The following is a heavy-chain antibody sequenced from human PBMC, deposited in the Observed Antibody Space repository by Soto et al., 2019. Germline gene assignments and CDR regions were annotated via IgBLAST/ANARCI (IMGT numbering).Heavy chain of an antibody. J-gene: IGHJ2*01. CDR2: IGGGGNII. CDR1: LFTFSDYY. Sequence: PVGSLRLSCAASLFTFSDYYMSWIRQTPGKGLEWVSYIGGGGNIIYYADSVKGRFTISRDNAKKSLYLQMNSLRAEDTAVYYCARTIVDFWYFDLWGRGTLVTVSS. D-gene: IGHD3-9*01. V-gene: IGHV3-11*01. CDR3: ARTIVDFWYFDL.